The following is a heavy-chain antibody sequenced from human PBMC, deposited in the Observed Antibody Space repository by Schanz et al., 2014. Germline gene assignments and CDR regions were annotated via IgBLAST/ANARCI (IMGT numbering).Heavy chain of an antibody. D-gene: IGHD5-12*01. CDR2: ISNDGSIK. CDR1: GFTFSSYA. J-gene: IGHJ4*02. Sequence: VQLLESGGGLVQPGASLRLSCAASGFTFSSYAMHWVRQAPGKGLEWVALISNDGSIKYYADSVEGRFTISRDNSRNTLYLQMNSLRTEDTAVYYCASPSGYSDYGTYFDFWGQGTLVTVSS. V-gene: IGHV3-30-3*01. CDR3: ASPSGYSDYGTYFDF.